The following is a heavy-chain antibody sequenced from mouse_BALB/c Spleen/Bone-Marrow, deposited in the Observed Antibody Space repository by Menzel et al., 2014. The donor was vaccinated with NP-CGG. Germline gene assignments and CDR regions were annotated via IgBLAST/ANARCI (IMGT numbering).Heavy chain of an antibody. CDR3: ASRDSSGYIPDY. J-gene: IGHJ2*01. D-gene: IGHD3-2*01. V-gene: IGHV1S132*01. CDR1: GYTFTSYW. Sequence: VQLQQSGAELVKPGASVKLSCKTSGYTFTSYWIQWVKQRPGQGLGWIGEIFPGTGTTYYNEKFKGKATLTIDTSSSTAYMQPNSLPSEDSAVYFCASRDSSGYIPDYWGQGTTLTVSS. CDR2: IFPGTGTT.